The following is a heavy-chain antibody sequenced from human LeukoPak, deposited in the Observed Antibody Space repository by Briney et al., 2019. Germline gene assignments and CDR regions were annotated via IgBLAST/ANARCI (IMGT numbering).Heavy chain of an antibody. CDR1: GFPFNCFA. CDR2: ISSNGGST. D-gene: IGHD3-10*01. Sequence: GALRLSFSASGFPFNCFAMPWVRQAPGEGLEYVSAISSNGGSTYYANSVKGRFTISRDNSKNTLYLQMGSLRAEDMAVYYCARGYYADDSWGQGTLVTVSS. J-gene: IGHJ5*01. CDR3: ARGYYADDS. V-gene: IGHV3-64*01.